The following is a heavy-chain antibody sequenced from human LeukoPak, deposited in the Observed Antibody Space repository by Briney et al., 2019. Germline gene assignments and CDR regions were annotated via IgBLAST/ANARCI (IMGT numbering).Heavy chain of an antibody. V-gene: IGHV3-9*01. D-gene: IGHD2-2*01. CDR2: ISWNSGSI. Sequence: GGSLRLSCVGSGFRFSDYWMTWVRQAPGKGLEWVSGISWNSGSIGYADSVKGRFTISRDNAKNSLYLQMNSLRAEDTALYYCAKGRGYELPLDNWGQGTLVTVSS. J-gene: IGHJ4*02. CDR3: AKGRGYELPLDN. CDR1: GFRFSDYW.